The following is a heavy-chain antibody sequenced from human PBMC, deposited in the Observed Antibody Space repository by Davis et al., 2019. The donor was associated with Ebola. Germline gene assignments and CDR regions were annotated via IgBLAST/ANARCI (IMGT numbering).Heavy chain of an antibody. J-gene: IGHJ5*02. CDR2: ITYSGKT. CDR3: ARDLGYDNWFDP. D-gene: IGHD5-12*01. Sequence: MPGGSLRLSCTVSGGSIGTYYWSWIRQPPGKGLEWIGYITYSGKTYYNPSLESRVTVSLDTSKNQFSLNLTSVTAADTAVYYCARDLGYDNWFDPWGQGTLVTVSS. CDR1: GGSIGTYY. V-gene: IGHV4-59*01.